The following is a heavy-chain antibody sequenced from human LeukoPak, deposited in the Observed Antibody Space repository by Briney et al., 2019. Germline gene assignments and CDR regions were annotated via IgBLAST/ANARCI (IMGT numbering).Heavy chain of an antibody. V-gene: IGHV3-11*05. CDR1: GFTFKDFY. CDR3: VRARFTTFVYY. D-gene: IGHD1-1*01. CDR2: INHLGSQT. J-gene: IGHJ4*02. Sequence: GGSLRLSCAASGFTFKDFYMSWVRQAPGNGLEWVSYINHLGSQTDYADSVKGRFTISRDNAKNSLSLQMNNLSVDDTAVYYCVRARFTTFVYYWGQGTLVTVSS.